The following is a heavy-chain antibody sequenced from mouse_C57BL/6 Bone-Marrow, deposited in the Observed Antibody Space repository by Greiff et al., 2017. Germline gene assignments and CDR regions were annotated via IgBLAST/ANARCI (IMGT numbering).Heavy chain of an antibody. Sequence: VVEPGASVKISCKASGYTFTDYYINWVKQRPGQGLEWIGWIYPGSGNTKYNEKFKGKATLTVDTSSSTAYMQLSSLTSEDSAVYFCARTAQATPFAYWGQGTLVTVSA. CDR2: IYPGSGNT. V-gene: IGHV1-84*01. CDR3: ARTAQATPFAY. CDR1: GYTFTDYY. J-gene: IGHJ3*01. D-gene: IGHD3-2*02.